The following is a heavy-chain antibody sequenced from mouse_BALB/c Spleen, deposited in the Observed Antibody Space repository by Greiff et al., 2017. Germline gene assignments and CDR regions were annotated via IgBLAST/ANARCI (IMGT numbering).Heavy chain of an antibody. J-gene: IGHJ2*01. Sequence: EVKVVESGGDLVKPGGSLKLSCAASGFTFSSYGMSWVRQTPDKRLEWVATISSGGSSTYYPDSVKGRFTISRDNAKNTLYLQMSSLKSEDTAMYYCARQDGNHLDYWGQGTTLTVSS. CDR2: ISSGGSST. D-gene: IGHD2-1*01. V-gene: IGHV5-6*01. CDR3: ARQDGNHLDY. CDR1: GFTFSSYG.